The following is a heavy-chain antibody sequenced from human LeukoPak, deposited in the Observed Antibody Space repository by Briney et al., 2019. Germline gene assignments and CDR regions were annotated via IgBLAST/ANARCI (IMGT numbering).Heavy chain of an antibody. CDR2: IDWDDDK. CDR3: ARTAYYYDSSGYYSIGDFQH. V-gene: IGHV2-70*01. J-gene: IGHJ1*01. Sequence: SGPTLVNPTQTLTLTCTVSGFSLSTIGLCMSWIRQPPGKALEWLALIDWDDDKYYSTSLKTRLTISKDTSKNQVVLTMTNMDPVDTATYYCARTAYYYDSSGYYSIGDFQHWGQGTLVTVSS. CDR1: GFSLSTIGLC. D-gene: IGHD3-22*01.